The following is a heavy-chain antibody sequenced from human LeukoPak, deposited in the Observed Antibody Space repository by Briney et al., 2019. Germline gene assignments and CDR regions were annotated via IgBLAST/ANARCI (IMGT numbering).Heavy chain of an antibody. CDR2: ISWDGGST. V-gene: IGHV3-43*01. CDR3: AKGAYSNYAHYYFDY. J-gene: IGHJ4*02. Sequence: SGGSLRLSCAASGFTFDDYTMHWVRQAPGKGLEWVSLISWDGGSTYYADSVKGWFTISRDNSKNSLYLQMNSLRTEDTALYYCAKGAYSNYAHYYFDYWGQGTLVTVSS. D-gene: IGHD4-11*01. CDR1: GFTFDDYT.